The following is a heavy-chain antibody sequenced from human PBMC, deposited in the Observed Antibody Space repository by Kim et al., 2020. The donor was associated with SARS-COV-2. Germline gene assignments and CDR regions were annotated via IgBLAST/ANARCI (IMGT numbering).Heavy chain of an antibody. CDR1: GFTFGYFA. CDR3: VKERWGEG. CDR2: INWNNATK. Sequence: GGSLRLSCAASGFTFGYFAMHWVRQAQGKGLEWVSGINWNNATKGYAESVKGRLTNSSDDAKRYLYLQMQGLRIEDTGLYYCVKERWGEGGGRG. V-gene: IGHV3-9*01. D-gene: IGHD3-16*01. J-gene: IGHJ2*01.